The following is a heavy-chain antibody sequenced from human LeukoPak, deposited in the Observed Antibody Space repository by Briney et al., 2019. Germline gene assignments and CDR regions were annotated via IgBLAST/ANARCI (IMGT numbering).Heavy chain of an antibody. V-gene: IGHV4-34*01. J-gene: IGHJ4*02. CDR3: ARGLRYYDILTGYYTYYFHY. CDR2: INHSGST. Sequence: PSETLSLTCAVYGGSFSGYYRSWIRQPPGKGLEWIGEINHSGSTNYNPSLKSRVTISVDTSKNQFSLKLSSVTAADTAVYYCARGLRYYDILTGYYTYYFHYSGQGTLVTVSS. CDR1: GGSFSGYY. D-gene: IGHD3-9*01.